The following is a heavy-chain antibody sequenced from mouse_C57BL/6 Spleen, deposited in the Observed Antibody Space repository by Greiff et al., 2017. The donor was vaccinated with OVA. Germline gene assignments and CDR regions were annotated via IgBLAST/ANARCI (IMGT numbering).Heavy chain of an antibody. CDR3: ARSITTFAY. Sequence: EVQLQQSGPGLVKPSQSLSLTCSVTGYSITSGYYWNWIRQFPGNKLEWMGYISYDGSNNYNPSLKNRISITRDTSKNQFFLKLNSVTTEDTATYYCARSITTFAYWGQGTLVTVSA. CDR1: GYSITSGYY. D-gene: IGHD1-1*01. J-gene: IGHJ3*01. V-gene: IGHV3-6*01. CDR2: ISYDGSN.